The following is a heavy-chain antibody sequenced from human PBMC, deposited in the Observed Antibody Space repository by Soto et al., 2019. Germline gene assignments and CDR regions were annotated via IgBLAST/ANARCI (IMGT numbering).Heavy chain of an antibody. Sequence: GASLKISCKGSGYSFTSYWISWVRQMPGKGLEWMGRIDPSDSYTNYSPSFQGHVTISADKSISTAYLQWSSLTASDTALYYCVRQRRSYGNWFDPWGQGTLVTVSS. CDR3: VRQRRSYGNWFDP. J-gene: IGHJ5*02. D-gene: IGHD3-10*01. CDR2: IDPSDSYT. CDR1: GYSFTSYW. V-gene: IGHV5-10-1*01.